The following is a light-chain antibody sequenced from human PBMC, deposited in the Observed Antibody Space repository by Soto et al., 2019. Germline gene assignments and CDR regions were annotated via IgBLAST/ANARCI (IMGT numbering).Light chain of an antibody. CDR3: QQYNNWPFT. Sequence: EIVLTQSPGTLSLSPGERATLSCRASQSVSSNLAWYQQKPVQAPRLLIYSASTRATGILARFSGSGSGTEFTLTIGSLQSEDFAIYYCQQYNNWPFTFGQGTRLEIK. V-gene: IGKV3-15*01. CDR1: QSVSSN. CDR2: SAS. J-gene: IGKJ5*01.